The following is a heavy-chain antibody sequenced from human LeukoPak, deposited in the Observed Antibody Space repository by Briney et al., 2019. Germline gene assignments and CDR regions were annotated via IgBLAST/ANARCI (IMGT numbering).Heavy chain of an antibody. Sequence: GGSLRLSCAASGFTFSSYWMSWVRQAPGKGLVWVANIKQDGSENYFVDSVKGRFTISRDNAKNSLYLQMNSLRAEDTAVYYCARDPGSTGGRGFDYWGQGTLVTASS. V-gene: IGHV3-7*01. J-gene: IGHJ4*02. CDR1: GFTFSSYW. D-gene: IGHD1-7*01. CDR2: IKQDGSEN. CDR3: ARDPGSTGGRGFDY.